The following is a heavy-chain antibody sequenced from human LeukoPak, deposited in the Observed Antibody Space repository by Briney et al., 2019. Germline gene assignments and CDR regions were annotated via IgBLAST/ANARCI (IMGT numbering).Heavy chain of an antibody. D-gene: IGHD2-2*01. J-gene: IGHJ6*03. CDR2: ISSSGSTI. V-gene: IGHV3-48*04. Sequence: GGSLRLSCAASGFTFSSYSMSWIRQAPGKGLEWVSYISSSGSTIYYADSVKGRFTISRDNAKNSLYLQMNSLRAEDTAVYYCASALGYCSSTSCETLYYYYYMDVWGKGTTVTVSS. CDR3: ASALGYCSSTSCETLYYYYYMDV. CDR1: GFTFSSYS.